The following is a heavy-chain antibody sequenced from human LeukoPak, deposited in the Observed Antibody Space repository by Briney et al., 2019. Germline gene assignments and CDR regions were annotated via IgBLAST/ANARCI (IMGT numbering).Heavy chain of an antibody. Sequence: GRSLRLSCAASGFTFSSYGMHWVRQAPGKGLEWVAVIWYDGSNKYYADSVKGRFTISRDNSKNTLYLQMNSLRAEDTAVYYCARDRGSYWDGGNDYWGQGTLVTVSS. V-gene: IGHV3-33*01. CDR2: IWYDGSNK. CDR1: GFTFSSYG. D-gene: IGHD1-26*01. J-gene: IGHJ4*02. CDR3: ARDRGSYWDGGNDY.